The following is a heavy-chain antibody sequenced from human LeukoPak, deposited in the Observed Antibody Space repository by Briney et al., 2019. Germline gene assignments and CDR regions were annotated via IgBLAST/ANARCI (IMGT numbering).Heavy chain of an antibody. CDR2: IKSKTDGGTT. CDR3: TTGDEWEDTLFDY. CDR1: GFTFSNAW. J-gene: IGHJ4*02. V-gene: IGHV3-15*01. D-gene: IGHD1-26*01. Sequence: GGSLRLSCAASGFTFSNAWMSWVRQAPGKGLEWVGRIKSKTDGGTTDYAAPVKGRFTISRDDSKNTLYLQMDSLKTEDTAVYYCTTGDEWEDTLFDYWGQGTLVTVSS.